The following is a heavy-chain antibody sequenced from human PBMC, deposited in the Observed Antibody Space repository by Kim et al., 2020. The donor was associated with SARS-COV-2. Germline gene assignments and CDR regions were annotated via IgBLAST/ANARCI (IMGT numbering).Heavy chain of an antibody. J-gene: IGHJ4*02. V-gene: IGHV3-53*04. CDR2: ST. Sequence: STYYTDSVKGRFTISRHNSKNTLSLQMNSLRPEDTAVYYCAKVTKYYFDFWGQGTLVTVSS. D-gene: IGHD4-4*01. CDR3: AKVTKYYFDF.